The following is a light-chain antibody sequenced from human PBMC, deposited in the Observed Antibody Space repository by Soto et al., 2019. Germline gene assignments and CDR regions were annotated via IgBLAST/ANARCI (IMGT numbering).Light chain of an antibody. J-gene: IGLJ1*01. Sequence: QSVLTQPASVSGSPGQSITISCTGTSSDVGSYNLVSWYQQHPGKAPKLMIYEGSKRPSGVSNRFSGSKSGNTASLTISGFQAEDEADYYCCSYAGSSPYVFGTGTKSPS. CDR2: EGS. CDR1: SSDVGSYNL. V-gene: IGLV2-23*01. CDR3: CSYAGSSPYV.